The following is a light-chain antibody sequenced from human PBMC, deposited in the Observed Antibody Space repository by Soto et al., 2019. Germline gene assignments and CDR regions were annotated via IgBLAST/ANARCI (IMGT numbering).Light chain of an antibody. J-gene: IGKJ2*01. CDR3: QQYNGYSSYT. CDR1: QSIRTW. CDR2: DAS. V-gene: IGKV1-5*01. Sequence: DIQMTQSPSTVSASVGDGVTITCRASQSIRTWLAWYQQKPGKAPKLLIYDASTLQSGVPSRFSGSGSGTEFTLTISSLQPDDFATYYCQQYNGYSSYTFGQGTKVDIK.